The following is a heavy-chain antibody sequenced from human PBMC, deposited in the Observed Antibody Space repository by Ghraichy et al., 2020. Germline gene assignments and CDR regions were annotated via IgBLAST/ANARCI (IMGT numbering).Heavy chain of an antibody. CDR2: IKEDGTEK. D-gene: IGHD1/OR15-1a*01. CDR3: AVNKRWAFDF. J-gene: IGHJ3*01. V-gene: IGHV3-7*03. CDR1: GFTFSGYW. Sequence: GGSLRLSCAASGFTFSGYWMSWVRQAPGKGLEWVATIKEDGTEKYVDSVRGRFTMSRDSAKNSLFLEMNSLTGEDTAVYYCAVNKRWAFDFWGQGTMVSVSS.